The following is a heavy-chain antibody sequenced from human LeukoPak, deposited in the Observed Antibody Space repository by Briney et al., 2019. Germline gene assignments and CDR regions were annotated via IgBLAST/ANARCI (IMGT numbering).Heavy chain of an antibody. D-gene: IGHD5-12*01. CDR1: RFIFSNYA. CDR2: IKEDGSAK. Sequence: GGSLRLSCAASRFIFSNYAMSWVRQAPGKGLEWVANIKEDGSAKYYVDSVKGRFTISRDNAKNSLYLQMNNLSAEDTAVYYCVRDSPGYGAYDFDWGQGTLVTVSS. V-gene: IGHV3-7*01. J-gene: IGHJ4*02. CDR3: VRDSPGYGAYDFD.